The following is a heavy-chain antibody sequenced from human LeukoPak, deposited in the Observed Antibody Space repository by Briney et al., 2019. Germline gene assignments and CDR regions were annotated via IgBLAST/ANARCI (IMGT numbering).Heavy chain of an antibody. CDR3: AKGVAAAGYFDY. V-gene: IGHV3-74*01. D-gene: IGHD6-13*01. CDR1: GFTFSSYW. J-gene: IGHJ4*02. CDR2: INSDGSST. Sequence: PGGSLRLSCAASGFTFSSYWMHWVRQAPGKGLVWVSRINSDGSSTSYADSVKGRFTISRDNSKNTLYLQMNSLRAEDTAVYYCAKGVAAAGYFDYWGQGTLVTVSS.